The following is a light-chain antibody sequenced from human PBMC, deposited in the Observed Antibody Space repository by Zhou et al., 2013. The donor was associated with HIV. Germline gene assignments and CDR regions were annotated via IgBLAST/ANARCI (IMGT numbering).Light chain of an antibody. CDR3: QQYDNWPPLT. V-gene: IGKV3-15*01. CDR1: QSVGSH. J-gene: IGKJ4*01. CDR2: DAS. Sequence: EIVLTQSPGTLSLSPGERATLSCRASQSVGSHLAWYQQKPGQAPRPLIHDASTRATGVPARFSGSGSGTEFILTISSLQPEDFAVYYCQQYDNWPPLTFGGGTRVEIK.